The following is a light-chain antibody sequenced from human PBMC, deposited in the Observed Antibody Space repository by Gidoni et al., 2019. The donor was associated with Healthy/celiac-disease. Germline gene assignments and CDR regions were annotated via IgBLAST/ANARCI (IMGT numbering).Light chain of an antibody. J-gene: IGLJ2*01. CDR3: QAWDSSTVV. CDR2: QDS. Sequence: SYELTQQPPGSVSPGQTASITCSGDKLGDKYACWYQQKPGQSPVLVIYQDSKRPSGIPERFSGSNSGNTATLTISGTQAMDEADYYCQAWDSSTVVFGGGTKLTVL. V-gene: IGLV3-1*01. CDR1: KLGDKY.